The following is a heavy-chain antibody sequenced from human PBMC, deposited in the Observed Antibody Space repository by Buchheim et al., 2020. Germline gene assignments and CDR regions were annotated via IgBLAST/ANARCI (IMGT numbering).Heavy chain of an antibody. V-gene: IGHV1-8*01. CDR1: GYTFTSYD. Sequence: QVQLVQSGAEVKKPGASVKVPCKASGYTFTSYDINWVRQATGQGLEWMGWMNPNSGNTGYAQKFQGRVTMTRNTSISTAYMELSSLRSEDTAVYYCARGVRRASDCSGGSCYSYYFDYWGQGTL. CDR2: MNPNSGNT. D-gene: IGHD2-15*01. J-gene: IGHJ4*02. CDR3: ARGVRRASDCSGGSCYSYYFDY.